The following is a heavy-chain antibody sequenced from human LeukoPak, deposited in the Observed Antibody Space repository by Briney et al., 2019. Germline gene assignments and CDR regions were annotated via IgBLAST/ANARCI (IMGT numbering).Heavy chain of an antibody. D-gene: IGHD5-24*01. CDR2: INPNSGGT. V-gene: IGHV1-2*02. CDR1: GYTFTGSY. Sequence: ASVKVSCKASGYTFTGSYMHWVRQAPGQGLEWMGWINPNSGGTIYAQTFQGRVTMTRDTSISTAYMELSRLTSDDTAVYYCARGPMATTPRTYNWFDPWGQGTLVTVSS. J-gene: IGHJ5*02. CDR3: ARGPMATTPRTYNWFDP.